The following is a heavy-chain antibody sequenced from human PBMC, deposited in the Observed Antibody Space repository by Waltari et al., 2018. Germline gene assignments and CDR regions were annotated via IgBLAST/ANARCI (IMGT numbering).Heavy chain of an antibody. V-gene: IGHV1-69-2*01. Sequence: EVQLVQSGAEVKKPGATVKISCKVSGYTFTDDYMHWGQQAPGKGLEWMGLVDPEDGETIYAEKFQGRVTITADTSTDTAYMELSSLRSEDTAVYYCSVGGATGAFDIWGQGTMVTVSS. CDR1: GYTFTDDY. J-gene: IGHJ3*02. D-gene: IGHD1-26*01. CDR2: VDPEDGET. CDR3: SVGGATGAFDI.